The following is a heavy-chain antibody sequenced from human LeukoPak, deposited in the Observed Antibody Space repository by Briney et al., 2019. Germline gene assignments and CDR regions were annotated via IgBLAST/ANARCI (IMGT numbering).Heavy chain of an antibody. CDR3: ARAISGSFRTSYYFDY. Sequence: PSETLSLTCAVYGGSFSGYYWSWIRQPPGKGVEWIGEINHSGSTNYNPSLKSRVTISVDTSKNQFSLKLSSVTAADTAVYYCARAISGSFRTSYYFDYWGQGTLVTVSS. CDR1: GGSFSGYY. V-gene: IGHV4-34*01. D-gene: IGHD6-13*01. CDR2: INHSGST. J-gene: IGHJ4*02.